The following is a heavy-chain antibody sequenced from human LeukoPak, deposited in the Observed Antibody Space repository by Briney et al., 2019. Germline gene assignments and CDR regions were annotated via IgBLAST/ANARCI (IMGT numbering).Heavy chain of an antibody. J-gene: IGHJ5*02. CDR1: GYTFTGYY. CDR2: INPNSGGT. V-gene: IGHV1-2*02. D-gene: IGHD2-21*02. CDR3: ASVGYCGGDCYYNWFDP. Sequence: ASVKVSCKASGYTFTGYYMLWVRQAPGQGLEWMGWINPNSGGTNYAQKFQGRVTMTRDTSISPAYMELSRLRSDDTAVYYCASVGYCGGDCYYNWFDPWGQGTLVTVSS.